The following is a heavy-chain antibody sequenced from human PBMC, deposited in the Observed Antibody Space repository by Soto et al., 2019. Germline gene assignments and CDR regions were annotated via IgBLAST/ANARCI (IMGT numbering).Heavy chain of an antibody. CDR1: GFTFSSYG. V-gene: IGHV3-30*18. Sequence: EGSLRLSCAASGFTFSSYGMHWVRQAPGKGLEWVAVISYDGSNKYYADSVKGRFTISRDNSKNTLYLQMNSLRAEDTAVYYCAKAGGPPSLEWRRDYYYYYMDVWGKGTTVTVSS. CDR2: ISYDGSNK. CDR3: AKAGGPPSLEWRRDYYYYYMDV. D-gene: IGHD3-3*01. J-gene: IGHJ6*03.